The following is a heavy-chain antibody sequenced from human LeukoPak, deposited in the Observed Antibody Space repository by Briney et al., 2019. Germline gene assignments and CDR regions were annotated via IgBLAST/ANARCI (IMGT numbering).Heavy chain of an antibody. CDR1: GYTSTSYA. CDR3: ARAHKEGREPEFDY. J-gene: IGHJ4*02. V-gene: IGHV1-46*01. CDR2: INPSGGST. Sequence: ASVKVSCKASGYTSTSYAMNWVRQAPGQGLEWMGIINPSGGSTSYAQKFQGRVTMTRDMSTSTVYMELSSLRSEDTAVYYCARAHKEGREPEFDYWGQGTLVTVSS. D-gene: IGHD1-14*01.